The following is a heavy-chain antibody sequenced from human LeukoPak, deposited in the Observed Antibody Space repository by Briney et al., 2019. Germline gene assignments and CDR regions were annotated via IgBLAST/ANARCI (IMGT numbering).Heavy chain of an antibody. CDR3: AGTTGNYYYDSSGLD. D-gene: IGHD3-22*01. CDR1: GFTFSSYA. V-gene: IGHV3-66*01. J-gene: IGHJ4*02. CDR2: IYSGGST. Sequence: PGGSLRLSCAASGFTFSSYAMSWVRQAPGKGLEWVSVIYSGGSTYYADSVKGRFTISRDNSKNTLYLQMNSLRAEDTAVYYCAGTTGNYYYDSSGLDWGQGTLVTVSS.